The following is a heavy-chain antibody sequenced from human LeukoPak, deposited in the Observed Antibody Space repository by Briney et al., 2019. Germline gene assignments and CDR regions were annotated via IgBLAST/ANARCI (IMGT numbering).Heavy chain of an antibody. Sequence: GGSLRLSCSVSGFTFSSHAMHWVRQAPGKGLECVAYISYDGSFQYHADSVKGRFTTSRDNSKDILYLQMSSLRVDDSATYYCVGEVGSRQMNSWGQGTLVTVSS. V-gene: IGHV3-30-3*01. D-gene: IGHD1-26*01. CDR1: GFTFSSHA. CDR3: VGEVGSRQMNS. J-gene: IGHJ5*02. CDR2: ISYDGSFQ.